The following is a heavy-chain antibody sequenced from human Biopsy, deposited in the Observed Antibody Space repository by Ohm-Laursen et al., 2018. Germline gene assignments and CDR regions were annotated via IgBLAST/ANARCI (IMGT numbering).Heavy chain of an antibody. CDR3: ARGMRSSGWPYFDS. CDR1: GDSVGSGSFY. Sequence: SQTLSLTCTVSGDSVGSGSFYWTWIRQPPGQGPEYIGYIYDRGSTANYNPSLESRVTMSVDMPKNQFSLKLSSVTAADTAIYYSARGMRSSGWPYFDSWGQGTLVTVSS. V-gene: IGHV4-61*01. J-gene: IGHJ4*02. CDR2: IYDRGSTA. D-gene: IGHD6-19*01.